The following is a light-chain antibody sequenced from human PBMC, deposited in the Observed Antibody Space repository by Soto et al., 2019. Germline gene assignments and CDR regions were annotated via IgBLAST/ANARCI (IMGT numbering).Light chain of an antibody. Sequence: QSVLTQPASVSGSPGRSITISCTGTSSDVGAYNFASWYQQHPDKAPKLMIFDVSNRPSGVSNRFSGSKSGNTASLTLSGLQSEDEAEYYCGSYTTSSNYVFGTGTKVTVL. CDR1: SSDVGAYNF. J-gene: IGLJ1*01. CDR2: DVS. V-gene: IGLV2-14*03. CDR3: GSYTTSSNYV.